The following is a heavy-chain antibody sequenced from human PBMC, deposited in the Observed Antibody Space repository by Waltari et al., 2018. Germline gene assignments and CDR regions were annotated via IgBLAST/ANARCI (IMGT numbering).Heavy chain of an antibody. CDR2: IYIGGST. J-gene: IGHJ4*02. CDR1: GFTVSINY. Sequence: EVQLVESGGGLVQPGGSLRLSCAASGFTVSINYMRWVRHAPGKWLEWVSVIYIGGSTYYADSVKGRFTISRDNSKNTLYLQMNSLRAEDTAVYYCASQGTNYDILTGYQGTYYFDYWGQGTLVTVSS. D-gene: IGHD3-9*01. CDR3: ASQGTNYDILTGYQGTYYFDY. V-gene: IGHV3-66*02.